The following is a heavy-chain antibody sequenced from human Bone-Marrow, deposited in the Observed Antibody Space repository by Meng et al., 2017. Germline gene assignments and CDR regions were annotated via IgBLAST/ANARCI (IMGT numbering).Heavy chain of an antibody. D-gene: IGHD3-22*01. CDR3: ASGYTMIVN. J-gene: IGHJ3*01. CDR2: IWYDGSNK. V-gene: IGHV3-33*01. Sequence: GESLKISCAASGFTFSSYGMHWVRQAPGKGLEWVAVIWYDGSNKYYADSVKGRFTISRDNAKNSLYLQMNSLRAEDTAVYYCASGYTMIVNWGQGTMVTVSS. CDR1: GFTFSSYG.